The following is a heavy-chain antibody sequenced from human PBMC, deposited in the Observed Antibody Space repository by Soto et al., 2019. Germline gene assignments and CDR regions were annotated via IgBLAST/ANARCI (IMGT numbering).Heavy chain of an antibody. CDR1: GFTFSSYA. CDR2: ISYDGSNK. V-gene: IGHV3-30-3*01. J-gene: IGHJ4*02. D-gene: IGHD1-1*01. Sequence: QVQLVESGGGVVQPGRSLRLSFAASGFTFSSYAMHWVRQAPGKGLEWVAVISYDGSNKYYADSVKGRFTISRENSQNTLYLQMNSLRAEDTAVYYCARGALATTLWGQGTLVTVSS. CDR3: ARGALATTL.